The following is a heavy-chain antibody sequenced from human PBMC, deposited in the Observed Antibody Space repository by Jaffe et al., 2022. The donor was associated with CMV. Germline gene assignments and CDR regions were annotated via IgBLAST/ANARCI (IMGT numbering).Heavy chain of an antibody. V-gene: IGHV4-34*01. CDR3: ARAPRYDYVWGSYRRTHYFDY. Sequence: QVQLQQWGAGLLKPSETLSLTCAVYGGSFSGYYWSWIRQPPGKGLEWIGEINHSGSTNYNPSLKSRVTISVDTSKNQFSLKLSSVTAADTAVYYCARAPRYDYVWGSYRRTHYFDYWGQGTLVTVSS. CDR2: INHSGST. CDR1: GGSFSGYY. J-gene: IGHJ4*02. D-gene: IGHD3-16*02.